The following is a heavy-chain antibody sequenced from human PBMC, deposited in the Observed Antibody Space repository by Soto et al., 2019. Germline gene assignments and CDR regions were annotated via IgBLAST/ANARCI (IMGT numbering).Heavy chain of an antibody. V-gene: IGHV3-33*01. CDR2: IWYDGSNK. CDR3: SRSRRQLVQYYYYYYGMDA. J-gene: IGHJ6*02. Sequence: PGGSLRLSCAASGFTFSSYGMHWVRQAPGKGLEWVAVIWYDGSNKYYADSVKGRFTISRDNSKNTLYLQMNSLRAEDTAVYYCSRSRRQLVQYYYYYYGMDAWGQGTTVTVSS. D-gene: IGHD6-6*01. CDR1: GFTFSSYG.